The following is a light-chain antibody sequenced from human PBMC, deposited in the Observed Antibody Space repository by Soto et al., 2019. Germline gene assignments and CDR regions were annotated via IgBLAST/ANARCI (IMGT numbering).Light chain of an antibody. Sequence: DIQMTQSPSTLSASVGDRVTITCRASQNVNKLVAWYQQKPGKAPKFLIYDASVLESGVPSRFSGSGSGTEFPLTISSLQPDDFATYYCQRYNSNSRTFGQGTKVEMK. CDR2: DAS. J-gene: IGKJ1*01. CDR3: QRYNSNSRT. CDR1: QNVNKL. V-gene: IGKV1-5*01.